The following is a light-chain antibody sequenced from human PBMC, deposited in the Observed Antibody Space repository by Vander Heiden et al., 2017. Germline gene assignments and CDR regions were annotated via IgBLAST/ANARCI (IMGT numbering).Light chain of an antibody. Sequence: IQMTQSPSSLSASVGDRVTITCRASQPISSYLNWYQQKPGKAPNLLIYAASSLQSGVPSRFSGSESGTDFTLTISSLQPEDSATYYCQQSDNSPHTFGGGTKVEIK. V-gene: IGKV1-39*01. CDR1: QPISSY. CDR3: QQSDNSPHT. CDR2: AAS. J-gene: IGKJ4*01.